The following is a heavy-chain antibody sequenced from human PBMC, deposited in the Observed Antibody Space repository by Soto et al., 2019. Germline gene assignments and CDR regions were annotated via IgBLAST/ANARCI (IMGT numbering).Heavy chain of an antibody. Sequence: GGSLRLCCAASGFSFGDYTMNWVRQAPGKGLEWLSSISSTSVYIDYADSLKGRFTISRDNAKNSLSLQMNSLRAEDTAVYYCARVSSAAATGAFDIWGQGTMVTVSS. V-gene: IGHV3-21*01. D-gene: IGHD2-15*01. CDR2: ISSTSVYI. CDR1: GFSFGDYT. CDR3: ARVSSAAATGAFDI. J-gene: IGHJ3*02.